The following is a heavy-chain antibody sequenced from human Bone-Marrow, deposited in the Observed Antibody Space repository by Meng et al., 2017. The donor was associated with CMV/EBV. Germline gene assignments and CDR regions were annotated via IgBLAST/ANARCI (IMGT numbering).Heavy chain of an antibody. CDR1: GGTFSSYA. V-gene: IGHV1-69*05. CDR3: ARVIPRDPYYFDH. J-gene: IGHJ4*02. Sequence: SVKVSCKASGGTFSSYAISWVRQAPGQGLEWMGGIIPIFGTANYAQKFQGRVTITTDESTSTAYMELSSLRSEDTAVYYCARVIPRDPYYFDHWGQGPRVTGSS. CDR2: IIPIFGTA.